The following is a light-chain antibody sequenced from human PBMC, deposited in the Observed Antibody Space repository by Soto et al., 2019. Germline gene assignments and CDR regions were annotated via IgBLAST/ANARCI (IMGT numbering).Light chain of an antibody. CDR2: AAS. V-gene: IGKV3-15*01. Sequence: EIVMPQSPATLSVSPGESATLSCRASQSVSSNLAWYQQTPGQAPRLLIYAASTRATGIPARFSGSGSGTEFTLTINSLQSEDSAVYYCQQHNAWPWTFGQGTKV. J-gene: IGKJ1*01. CDR1: QSVSSN. CDR3: QQHNAWPWT.